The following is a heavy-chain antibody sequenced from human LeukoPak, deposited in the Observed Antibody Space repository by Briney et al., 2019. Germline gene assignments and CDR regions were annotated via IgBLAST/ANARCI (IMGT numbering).Heavy chain of an antibody. CDR3: ARENWSSADSSGWPFDY. CDR2: FDPEDGET. Sequence: ASVKVSCKVSGYTLTELSMHWVRQAPGKGLEWMGGFDPEDGETIYAQKLQGRVTMTTDTSTSTAYMELRSLRSDDTAVYYCARENWSSADSSGWPFDYWGQGTLVTVSS. CDR1: GYTLTELS. J-gene: IGHJ4*02. V-gene: IGHV1-24*01. D-gene: IGHD6-19*01.